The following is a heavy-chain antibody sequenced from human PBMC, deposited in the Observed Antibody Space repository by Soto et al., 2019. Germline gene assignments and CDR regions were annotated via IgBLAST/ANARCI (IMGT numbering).Heavy chain of an antibody. V-gene: IGHV4-61*05. D-gene: IGHD1-26*01. J-gene: IGHJ3*02. CDR1: GGSISSSSYY. CDR3: AGILIVGATGAFDI. Sequence: SETLSLTCTASGGSISSSSYYWGWIRQPPGKGLEWIGYIYYNGSTNYNPSLKSRVTISVDTSKNQFSLKLSSVTAADTAVYYCAGILIVGATGAFDIWRQGTMVTVSS. CDR2: IYYNGST.